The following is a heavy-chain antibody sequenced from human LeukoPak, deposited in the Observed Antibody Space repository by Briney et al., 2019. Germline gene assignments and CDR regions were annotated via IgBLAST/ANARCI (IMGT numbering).Heavy chain of an antibody. CDR1: GGSISSGGYY. D-gene: IGHD3-3*01. J-gene: IGHJ4*02. V-gene: IGHV4-31*03. CDR2: IYYSGST. CDR3: ARVKPIFQLNY. Sequence: SQTLSLTCTASGGSISSGGYYWSWIRQHPGKGLEWIGYIYYSGSTYYNPSLKSRVTISVDTSKNQFSLKLSSVTAADTAVYYCARVKPIFQLNYWGQGTLVTVSS.